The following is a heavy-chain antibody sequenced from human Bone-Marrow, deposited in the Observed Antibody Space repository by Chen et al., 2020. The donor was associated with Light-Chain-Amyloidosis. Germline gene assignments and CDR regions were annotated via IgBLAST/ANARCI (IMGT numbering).Heavy chain of an antibody. D-gene: IGHD5-12*01. CDR1: GYTFPNYW. CDR2: IYPHDSKA. J-gene: IGHJ4*02. V-gene: IGHV5-51*01. Sequence: EVQLEQSGPEVKKPGEYLKISCKGSGYTFPNYWIGWVRQMPGKGLGWMGVIYPHDSKARYSPSFEGQVTTSADRSSTTANLQRRILKDAATAMYYRARRRDGYNFDNWGQGTLVTVSS. CDR3: ARRRDGYNFDN.